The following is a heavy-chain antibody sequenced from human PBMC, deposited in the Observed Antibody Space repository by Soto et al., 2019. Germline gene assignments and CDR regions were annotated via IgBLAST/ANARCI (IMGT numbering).Heavy chain of an antibody. CDR3: AKTTGCWVSAFEI. J-gene: IGHJ3*02. Sequence: EVQLLESGGGLVQPGGSLRLSCAASGFIFSSYAMSWVRQAPGKGLEWVSAISGSGTTAYYADSVKGRFTFSRDNSKKTIYLQMNSLRAEDQAVYYCAKTTGCWVSAFEIWGQGTMVIVSS. D-gene: IGHD2-15*01. CDR1: GFIFSSYA. CDR2: ISGSGTTA. V-gene: IGHV3-23*01.